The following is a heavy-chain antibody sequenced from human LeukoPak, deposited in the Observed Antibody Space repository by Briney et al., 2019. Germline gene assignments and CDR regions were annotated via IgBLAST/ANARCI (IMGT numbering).Heavy chain of an antibody. J-gene: IGHJ4*02. Sequence: SETLFLTCTVSGGSIRRADYYWGWVRQSPGKGLEWIASIYHSGSTYYNPSLLSRVTKSVDTSKNQFYLKLSSVTAADTAVYYCARLGVLSGSYHFDYWGQGTLVTVSS. CDR1: GGSIRRADYY. V-gene: IGHV4-39*07. D-gene: IGHD1-26*01. CDR3: ARLGVLSGSYHFDY. CDR2: IYHSGST.